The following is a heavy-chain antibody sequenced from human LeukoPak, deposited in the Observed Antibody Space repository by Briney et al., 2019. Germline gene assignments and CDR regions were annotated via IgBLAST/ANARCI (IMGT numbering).Heavy chain of an antibody. CDR2: IRFDGSYK. J-gene: IGHJ3*02. V-gene: IGHV3-30*02. CDR3: ARDIHSVAFDI. CDR1: GFTFSSYG. Sequence: GGSLRLSCAASGFTFSSYGMHWVRQAPGKGLEWVAFIRFDGSYKYYADSVQGRFTISRDNAKRSVYLQMNSLGVEDTAVYYCARDIHSVAFDIWGQGTMVTVSS.